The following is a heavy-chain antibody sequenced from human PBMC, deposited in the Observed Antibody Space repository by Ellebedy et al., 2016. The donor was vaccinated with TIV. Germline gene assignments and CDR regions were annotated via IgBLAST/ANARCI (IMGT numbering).Heavy chain of an antibody. CDR1: GYSFTSYS. D-gene: IGHD3-10*01. CDR3: ARQDRYFGSATSNWFDP. V-gene: IGHV5-10-1*01. Sequence: GESLKISCKASGYSFTSYSISWVRQMPGRGLEWMGRIAPSDSYTNYSPSFRGHVTISVDKSITTAYLQWSSLRASDTAMYYCARQDRYFGSATSNWFDPWGQGTLVTVSS. J-gene: IGHJ5*02. CDR2: IAPSDSYT.